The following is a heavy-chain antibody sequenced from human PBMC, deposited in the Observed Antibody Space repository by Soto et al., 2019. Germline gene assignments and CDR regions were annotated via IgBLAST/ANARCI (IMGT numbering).Heavy chain of an antibody. CDR1: GYSFTTYI. Sequence: QAQLVQSGAEVKKPGASVKVSCKASGYSFTTYIISWVRQTAGQGLEWMGWIAAYNGNPNYPQNLQGRVTMTIDPSTSPAYMELTSLRSDDTAVYYCARIAAESDFAMDVWGQGTTVTVSS. CDR2: IAAYNGNP. V-gene: IGHV1-18*01. CDR3: ARIAAESDFAMDV. J-gene: IGHJ6*02. D-gene: IGHD6-25*01.